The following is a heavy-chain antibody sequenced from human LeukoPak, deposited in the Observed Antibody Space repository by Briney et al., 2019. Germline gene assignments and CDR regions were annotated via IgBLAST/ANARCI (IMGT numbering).Heavy chain of an antibody. CDR2: ISSSGGRT. V-gene: IGHV3-64D*09. J-gene: IGHJ4*02. Sequence: GGSLRLSCSASGFTFSSYAMHWVRQAPGKGLKYVSAISSSGGRTYYADSVRGRFTISRDNSKNTLYLQMSSLRAEDTAVYYCVKGRYSNSWYSSDYWGQGTLVTVSS. D-gene: IGHD6-13*01. CDR1: GFTFSSYA. CDR3: VKGRYSNSWYSSDY.